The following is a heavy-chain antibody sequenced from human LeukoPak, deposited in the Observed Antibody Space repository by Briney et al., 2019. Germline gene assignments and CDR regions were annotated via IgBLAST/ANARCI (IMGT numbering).Heavy chain of an antibody. D-gene: IGHD3-22*01. Sequence: SETLSLTCAVYGGSFSGYYCSWIRQPPGKGLEWIGEINHSGSTNYNPSLKSRVTISVDTSKNKSSLKLSSVTAADTAVYYCARGPPRSYDIGAQPGWFDPWGQGTLVTVSS. J-gene: IGHJ5*02. CDR2: INHSGST. CDR1: GGSFSGYY. V-gene: IGHV4-34*01. CDR3: ARGPPRSYDIGAQPGWFDP.